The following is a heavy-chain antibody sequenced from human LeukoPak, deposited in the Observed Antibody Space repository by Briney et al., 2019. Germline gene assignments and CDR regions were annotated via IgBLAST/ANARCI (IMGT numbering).Heavy chain of an antibody. D-gene: IGHD3-22*01. V-gene: IGHV4-4*02. CDR2: IYHSGST. CDR1: GGSISSSNW. Sequence: PSETLSLTCAVSGGSISSSNWWSWVRQPPGKGLEWIGEIYHSGSTNYNPSLKSRVTISVDKSKNQFSLKLSSVTAADTAVYYCARDHLDYYDSSGYYSYWGQGTLVTVSS. CDR3: ARDHLDYYDSSGYYSY. J-gene: IGHJ4*02.